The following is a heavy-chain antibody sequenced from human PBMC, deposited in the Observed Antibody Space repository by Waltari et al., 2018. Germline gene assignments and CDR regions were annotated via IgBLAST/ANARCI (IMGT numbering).Heavy chain of an antibody. V-gene: IGHV3-23*04. CDR2: ISGSGGRT. CDR1: GFTFSSYA. CDR3: AKSTVVVVPAAKGFDY. D-gene: IGHD2-2*01. J-gene: IGHJ4*02. Sequence: EVQLVESGGGLVQPGGSLRLSCAASGFTFSSYAMSWVRQAPGKGLEWVSAISGSGGRTYYADAVKGRFTISRDNSKNTLYLQMNSLRAEDTAVYYCAKSTVVVVPAAKGFDYWGQGTLVTVSS.